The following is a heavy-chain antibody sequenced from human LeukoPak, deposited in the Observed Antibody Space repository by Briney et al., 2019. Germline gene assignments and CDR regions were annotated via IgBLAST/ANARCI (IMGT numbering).Heavy chain of an antibody. CDR2: IYSGGST. V-gene: IGHV3-66*01. CDR3: ARVLPVLQYAFDI. D-gene: IGHD3-10*01. J-gene: IGHJ3*02. Sequence: GGSLRLSCAASGFTVSSNYMSWVRRAPGKGLEWVSVIYSGGSTYYADSVKGRFTISRDNSKNTLHLQMNSLRAEDTAVYYCARVLPVLQYAFDIWGQGTMVTVSS. CDR1: GFTVSSNY.